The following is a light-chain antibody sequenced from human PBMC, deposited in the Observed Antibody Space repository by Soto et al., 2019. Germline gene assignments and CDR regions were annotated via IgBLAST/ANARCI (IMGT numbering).Light chain of an antibody. CDR1: TSDVGGYDY. Sequence: ALTQPPSASGSPGQSVTISCTGTTSDVGGYDYVSWYQQHPGKAPKLMIYEVSKRPSGVPDRFSGSKSGNTASLTVSGLQAEDEADYYCSSYAGSNNWVFGGGTKLTVL. V-gene: IGLV2-8*01. CDR2: EVS. CDR3: SSYAGSNNWV. J-gene: IGLJ3*02.